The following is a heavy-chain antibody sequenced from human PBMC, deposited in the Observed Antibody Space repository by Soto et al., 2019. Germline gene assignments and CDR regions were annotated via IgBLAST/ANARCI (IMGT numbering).Heavy chain of an antibody. CDR3: ARESVTMVRGVIISHNYYYYYGMDV. V-gene: IGHV1-46*01. D-gene: IGHD3-10*01. J-gene: IGHJ6*02. Sequence: QVQLVQSGAEVKKPGASVKVSCKASGYTFTSYYMHWVRQAPGQGLEWMGIINPSGGSTSYAQKFQGRVTMTRETSTSTVYMELSSLRSEDTAVYYCARESVTMVRGVIISHNYYYYYGMDVWGQGTTVTVSS. CDR2: INPSGGST. CDR1: GYTFTSYY.